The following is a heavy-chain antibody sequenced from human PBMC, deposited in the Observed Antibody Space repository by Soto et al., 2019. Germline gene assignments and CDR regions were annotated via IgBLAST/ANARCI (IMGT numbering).Heavy chain of an antibody. V-gene: IGHV3-23*01. CDR1: GFTFSSYA. CDR2: ISGSGGST. Sequence: PGGSLRLSCAASGFTFSSYAMSWVRQAPGKGLEWVSAISGSGGSTYYADSVKGRFTISRDNSKNTLYLQMNSLRAEDTAVYYCAKAGGITGTVDYFDYWGQGTLVTVSS. J-gene: IGHJ4*02. CDR3: AKAGGITGTVDYFDY. D-gene: IGHD1-20*01.